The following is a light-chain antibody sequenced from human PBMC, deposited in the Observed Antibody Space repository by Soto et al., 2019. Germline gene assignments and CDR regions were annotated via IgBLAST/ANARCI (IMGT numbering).Light chain of an antibody. CDR1: SSNIGNNA. J-gene: IGLJ1*01. CDR3: AAWDDRLNGYV. V-gene: IGLV1-36*01. CDR2: YDD. Sequence: QLVLTQPPSVSEAPRQRVTISCSGSSSNIGNNAVNWYQQLPGKAPKLLIYYDDLLHSGVSDRFSGSKSGTSASLAISGLQAEDEADYYCAAWDDRLNGYVFGTGTKLTVL.